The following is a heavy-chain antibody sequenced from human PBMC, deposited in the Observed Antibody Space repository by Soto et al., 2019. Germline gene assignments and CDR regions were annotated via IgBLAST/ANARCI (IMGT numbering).Heavy chain of an antibody. Sequence: GESLKISCKGSGYSFTSYWISWVRQMPGKGLEWMGRIDPSDSYTNYSPSFQGHDTISADKSISTAYLQWSSLKASDTAMYYCAISSTRGYYYDSSGYHDYWGQGTLVTVSS. CDR2: IDPSDSYT. V-gene: IGHV5-10-1*01. D-gene: IGHD3-22*01. CDR1: GYSFTSYW. CDR3: AISSTRGYYYDSSGYHDY. J-gene: IGHJ4*02.